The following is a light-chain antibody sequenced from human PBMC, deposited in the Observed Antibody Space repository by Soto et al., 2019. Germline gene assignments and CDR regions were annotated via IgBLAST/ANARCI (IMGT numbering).Light chain of an antibody. CDR3: QQYNSYPLT. Sequence: DIQMTQSPSTLSASVGDRVTITCRASQSISTWLAWYQQKPGKVPNLLIYKASSLESGVPSRFSGSGSGTEFTLTISSLQPDDFATYYCQQYNSYPLTFGGGTKVEIQ. CDR1: QSISTW. V-gene: IGKV1-5*03. CDR2: KAS. J-gene: IGKJ4*01.